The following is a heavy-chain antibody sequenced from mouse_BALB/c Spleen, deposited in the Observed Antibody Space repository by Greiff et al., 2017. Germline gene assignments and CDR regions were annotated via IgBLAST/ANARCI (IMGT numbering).Heavy chain of an antibody. D-gene: IGHD1-1*01. Sequence: EVQLQQSGAELVRSGASVKLSCTASGFNIKDYYMHWVKQRPEQGLEWIGWIDPENGDTEYAPKFQGKATMTADTSSNTAYLQLSSLTSEDTAVYYCNGYYGSSYKDYWGQGTTLTVSS. CDR3: NGYYGSSYKDY. CDR2: IDPENGDT. CDR1: GFNIKDYY. J-gene: IGHJ2*01. V-gene: IGHV14-4*02.